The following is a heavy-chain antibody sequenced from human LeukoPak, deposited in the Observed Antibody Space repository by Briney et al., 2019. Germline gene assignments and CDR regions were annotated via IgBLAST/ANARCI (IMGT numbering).Heavy chain of an antibody. CDR2: IKQDGSEK. V-gene: IGHV3-7*01. CDR1: GFIVTGNC. Sequence: GGSLRLSCAVSGFIVTGNCMTWVRQAPGKGLEWVAYIKQDGSEKYYVASVKGRFTISRDNAKNSLYLQMNSLRAEDTAVYYCARLTNYYYYMDVWGKGTTVTVSS. J-gene: IGHJ6*03. D-gene: IGHD4-11*01. CDR3: ARLTNYYYYMDV.